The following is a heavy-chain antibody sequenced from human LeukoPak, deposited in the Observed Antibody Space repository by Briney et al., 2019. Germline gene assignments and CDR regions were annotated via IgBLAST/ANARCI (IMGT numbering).Heavy chain of an antibody. D-gene: IGHD1-7*01. V-gene: IGHV3-53*01. CDR2: IYSGGST. CDR3: ARGATDTTRWFDP. CDR1: GFTVSSNY. J-gene: IGHJ5*02. Sequence: GGSLRLSCAASGFTVSSNYMSWVRQAPGKGLEWVSVIYSGGSTYYADSVKGRFTISRDNAKNSLYLQMNGLRAEDTAAYYCARGATDTTRWFDPWGQGTLVTVSS.